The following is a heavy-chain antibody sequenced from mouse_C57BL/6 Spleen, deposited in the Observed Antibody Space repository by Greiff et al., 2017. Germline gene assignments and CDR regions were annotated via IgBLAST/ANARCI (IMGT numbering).Heavy chain of an antibody. J-gene: IGHJ2*01. D-gene: IGHD4-1*01. V-gene: IGHV1-15*01. Sequence: VQLQQSGAELVRPGASVTLSCQASGYTFTDYEMHWVKQTPVPGLEWIGAIDPETGGTAYNQKFKGKAILTADKSSRTAYMELRSLKSEDSAVYYCTREWSNWEGYFAYWGQGTTLTVSA. CDR1: GYTFTDYE. CDR3: TREWSNWEGYFAY. CDR2: IDPETGGT.